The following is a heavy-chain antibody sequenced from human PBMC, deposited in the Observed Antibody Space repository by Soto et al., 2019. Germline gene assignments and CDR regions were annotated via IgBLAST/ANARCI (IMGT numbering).Heavy chain of an antibody. CDR3: AKDDFSDRGDDYFDF. D-gene: IGHD2-21*02. CDR2: IGASGDIT. CDR1: GFSFTNFA. J-gene: IGHJ4*02. V-gene: IGHV3-23*01. Sequence: GGSLRLSCAASGFSFTNFAMSWVRQAPGKGLEWVAGIGASGDITWYADSVKGRLSISRDNSKNTLYLQLNSLRFEDTAVYYCAKDDFSDRGDDYFDFWGPGTLVTVS.